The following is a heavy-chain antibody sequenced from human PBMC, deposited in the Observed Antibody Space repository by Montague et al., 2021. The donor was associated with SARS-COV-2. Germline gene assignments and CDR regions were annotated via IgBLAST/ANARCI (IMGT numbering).Heavy chain of an antibody. Sequence: TLSLTCTVSGGSISSGKYYWSWIRQPAGKELEWIGRMYTSGRTNYNPSLKSRVTISVDTYKNQLSLKLRTVTAADTAVYYCARDSPVVITISSWSDYGMDVWGQGTPVTVSS. CDR2: MYTSGRT. J-gene: IGHJ6*02. V-gene: IGHV4-61*02. D-gene: IGHD3-22*01. CDR1: GGSISSGKYY. CDR3: ARDSPVVITISSWSDYGMDV.